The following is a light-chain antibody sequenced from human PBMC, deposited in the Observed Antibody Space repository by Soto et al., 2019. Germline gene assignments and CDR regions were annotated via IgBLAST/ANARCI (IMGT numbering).Light chain of an antibody. V-gene: IGKV4-1*01. CDR1: QSVLYSSKNKNY. CDR2: WAS. J-gene: IGKJ1*01. Sequence: DIVMTQFPDSLTWSLGERAPINCKSSQSVLYSSKNKNYLAWYHQKPGQPPPLXIYWASTRESAAPDRCSGSRAGTDFILTISRLQDEDVVVYYCQKYYNTPWTFGQGTKVDIK. CDR3: QKYYNTPWT.